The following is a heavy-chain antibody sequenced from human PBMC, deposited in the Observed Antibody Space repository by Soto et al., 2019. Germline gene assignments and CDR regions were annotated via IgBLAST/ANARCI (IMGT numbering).Heavy chain of an antibody. D-gene: IGHD2-21*02. CDR1: GFTFSSYG. CDR3: AKAGPHFVVVTAINPDPPAYGMDV. J-gene: IGHJ6*04. Sequence: GGSLRLSCAASGFTFSSYGMHWVRQAPGKGLEWVAVISYDGSNKYYADSVKGRFTISRDNSKNTLYLQMNSLRAEDTAVYYCAKAGPHFVVVTAINPDPPAYGMDVWGKGTTVTVSS. V-gene: IGHV3-30*18. CDR2: ISYDGSNK.